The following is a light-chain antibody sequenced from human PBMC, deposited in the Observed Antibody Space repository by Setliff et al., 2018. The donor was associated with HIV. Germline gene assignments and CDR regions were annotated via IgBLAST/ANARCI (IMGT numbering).Light chain of an antibody. Sequence: QSVLTQPASVSGSPGQSITISCSGNSGNVGKYDFVSWYRQYPGKAPELTIYEVIKRPSGISNRFSGSKSGNAASLTISGLQPDDEADYYCYSYAGFYTWGFGPGTKV. CDR2: EVI. CDR3: YSYAGFYTWG. V-gene: IGLV2-23*02. J-gene: IGLJ1*01. CDR1: SGNVGKYDF.